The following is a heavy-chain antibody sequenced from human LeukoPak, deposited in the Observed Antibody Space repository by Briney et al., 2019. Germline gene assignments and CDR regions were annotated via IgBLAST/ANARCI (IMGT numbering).Heavy chain of an antibody. CDR3: AVGTKPLSYHFFDY. V-gene: IGHV3-74*01. J-gene: IGHJ4*02. CDR2: INGDGSST. CDR1: GFTFSSYW. Sequence: GGSLRLSCAASGFTFSSYWMHWVRQTPGEGLVWVSRINGDGSSTSYADSVKGRFTLSRDNAKNKLYLQMNSLRAEDTAVYYCAVGTKPLSYHFFDYWGQGALVTFSS. D-gene: IGHD1-7*01.